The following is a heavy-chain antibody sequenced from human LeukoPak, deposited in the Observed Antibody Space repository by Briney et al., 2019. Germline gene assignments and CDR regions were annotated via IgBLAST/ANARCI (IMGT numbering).Heavy chain of an antibody. CDR2: LYSGGET. CDR1: GFTVSTNS. D-gene: IGHD6-19*01. J-gene: IGHJ6*02. Sequence: GGSLRLSCAASGFTVSTNSLSWVRQAPGKALEWVSILYSGGETYYADSVKGRFAISRDNSKNTLYLQMNSLSAEDTAVYYCARPPGLAGHYSYFYGVDVWGQGTTVTVSS. V-gene: IGHV3-66*04. CDR3: ARPPGLAGHYSYFYGVDV.